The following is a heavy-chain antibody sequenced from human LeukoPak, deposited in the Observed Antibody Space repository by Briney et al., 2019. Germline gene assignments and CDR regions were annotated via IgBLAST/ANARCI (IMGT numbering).Heavy chain of an antibody. CDR2: ISFHGTDS. CDR1: GFTFISYA. Sequence: GGSLRLSCAASGFTFISYAIHWVRQAPGKGLEWVAVISFHGTDSFYADSVKGRFTISRDNSKNTLYLQMSSLRADDTAVYHCAGPRAPVTRISSFDIWGQGTMVTVSS. J-gene: IGHJ3*02. D-gene: IGHD4-17*01. CDR3: AGPRAPVTRISSFDI. V-gene: IGHV3-30*04.